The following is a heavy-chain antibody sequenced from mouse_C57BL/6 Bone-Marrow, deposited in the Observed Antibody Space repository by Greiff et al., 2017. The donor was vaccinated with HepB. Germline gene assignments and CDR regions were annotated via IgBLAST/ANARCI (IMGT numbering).Heavy chain of an antibody. J-gene: IGHJ3*01. CDR2: IYPGSGST. CDR3: ARGIYYYGSSPFAY. Sequence: VQLQQPGAELVKPGASVKMSCKASGYTFTSYWITWVKQRPGQGLEWIGDIYPGSGSTNYNEKFKSKATLTVDTSSSTAYMQLSSLTSEDSAVYYCARGIYYYGSSPFAYWGQGTLVTVSA. D-gene: IGHD1-1*01. V-gene: IGHV1-55*01. CDR1: GYTFTSYW.